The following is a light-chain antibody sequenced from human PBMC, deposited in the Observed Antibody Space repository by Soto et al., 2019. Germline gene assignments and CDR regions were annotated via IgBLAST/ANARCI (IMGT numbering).Light chain of an antibody. Sequence: PALTQPASVSGSPGQSITISCTGTISDVGSHNLVSWYQQHPDKAPKLIIYEVNERPSGVSSRFSGSKSGNTASLTVSGLQPDDEADYHCCSFAGSNPFPYVFGTGTKVTVL. CDR3: CSFAGSNPFPYV. J-gene: IGLJ1*01. V-gene: IGLV2-23*02. CDR1: ISDVGSHNL. CDR2: EVN.